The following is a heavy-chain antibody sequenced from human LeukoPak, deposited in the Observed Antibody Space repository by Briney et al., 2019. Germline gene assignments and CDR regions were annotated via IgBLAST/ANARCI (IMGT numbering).Heavy chain of an antibody. CDR2: ISTTGGTT. CDR3: AKNGDRGAYCSGGTCYPYYYYYMDV. CDR1: GFKFDDYG. V-gene: IGHV3-23*01. J-gene: IGHJ6*03. Sequence: GGSLRLSCTASGFKFDDYGMTWVRQAPGRGLEWVSAISTTGGTTYYADSVRGRFTISRDNSRNTLYLQMNSLRAEDTAIYYCAKNGDRGAYCSGGTCYPYYYYYMDVWGKGTTVTISS. D-gene: IGHD2-15*01.